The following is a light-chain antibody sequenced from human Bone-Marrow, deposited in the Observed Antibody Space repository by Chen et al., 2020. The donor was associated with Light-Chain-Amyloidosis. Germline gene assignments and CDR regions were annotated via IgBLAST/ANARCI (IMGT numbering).Light chain of an antibody. CDR1: SGSIATNY. Sequence: NFTLPQPHSVSESPGKTVIISCTPSSGSIATNYVQWYQQRPGSSPTTVIYEDDQRPSGVPDRFSGSIDRSSNSASLTISGLKTEDEADYYCQSYQGSSQGVFGGGTKLTVL. CDR2: EDD. J-gene: IGLJ3*02. V-gene: IGLV6-57*01. CDR3: QSYQGSSQGV.